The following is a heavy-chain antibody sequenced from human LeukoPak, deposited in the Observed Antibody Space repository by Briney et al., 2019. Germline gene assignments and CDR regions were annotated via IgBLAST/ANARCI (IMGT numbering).Heavy chain of an antibody. Sequence: GGSLRLSCAASGFTFSTYGMHWVRQAPGKGLEWVAFIRFDGTYKYYGDSVKGRFTISRDNSKNTLYLQMNSLRAEDTALYYCAKDVAVVGNDAFDIWGQGTMVTVSS. V-gene: IGHV3-30*02. CDR1: GFTFSTYG. D-gene: IGHD3-22*01. CDR3: AKDVAVVGNDAFDI. J-gene: IGHJ3*02. CDR2: IRFDGTYK.